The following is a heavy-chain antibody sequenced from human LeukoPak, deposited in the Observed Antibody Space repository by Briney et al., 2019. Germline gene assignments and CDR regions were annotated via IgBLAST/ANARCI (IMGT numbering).Heavy chain of an antibody. CDR1: GFTFDDYA. D-gene: IGHD4-23*01. CDR2: ISWNSGSI. V-gene: IGHV3-9*01. CDR3: AKGHTYDYGGNRLDY. J-gene: IGHJ4*02. Sequence: GRSLRLSCAASGFTFDDYAMHWVRQAPGKGLEWVSGISWNSGSIGYADSVKGRFTISRDNAKNSLYLQMNSLRAEDTALYYCAKGHTYDYGGNRLDYWGQGTLVTVSS.